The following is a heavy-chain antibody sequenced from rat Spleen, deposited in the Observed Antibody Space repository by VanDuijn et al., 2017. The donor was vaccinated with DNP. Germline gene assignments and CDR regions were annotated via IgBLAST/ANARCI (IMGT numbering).Heavy chain of an antibody. CDR2: IAPGSGGT. CDR3: ARWMPGYAMDA. CDR1: GYTFTSYA. J-gene: IGHJ4*01. Sequence: QIQLQQSGAELAKPGSSVKISCKASGYTFTSYAMHWIKQTTGQALEWTGYIAPGSGGTKYNEKFKGKATLTVDKSSSTAYMQLSSLTPVDTAVYYWARWMPGYAMDAWGQGTSVTVSS. V-gene: IGHV1-57*01. D-gene: IGHD1-4*01.